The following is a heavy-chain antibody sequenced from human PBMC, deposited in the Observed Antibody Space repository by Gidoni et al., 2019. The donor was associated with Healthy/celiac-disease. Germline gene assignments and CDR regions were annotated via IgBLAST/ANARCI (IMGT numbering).Heavy chain of an antibody. J-gene: IGHJ5*02. V-gene: IGHV1-69*01. CDR1: GGNFSSYA. Sequence: QVQLVQSGAEVKKPGSSVQVSCKASGGNFSSYAISWVRQAPGQGLEWMGGIIPIFGTANYAQKFQGRVTITADESTSTAYMERSSLRSEDTAVYYCARDPVHSSSWPPRWDWFDPWGQGTLVTVSS. D-gene: IGHD6-13*01. CDR2: IIPIFGTA. CDR3: ARDPVHSSSWPPRWDWFDP.